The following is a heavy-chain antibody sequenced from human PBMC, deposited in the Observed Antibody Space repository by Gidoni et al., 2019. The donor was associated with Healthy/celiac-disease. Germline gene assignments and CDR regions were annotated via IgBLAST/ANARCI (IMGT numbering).Heavy chain of an antibody. CDR3: AGHENVDWVDP. V-gene: IGHV4-39*01. Sequence: QPQLQESGPGLVKPSETLSITCTVSGGSISSSSHYWGRICQPPGKGLAWLGSIYYSGSTYYNPSLKSRVTISQDTSKNRFSLKLGSVTAADTAVYYCAGHENVDWVDPWGQGTLVTVSS. CDR2: IYYSGST. CDR1: GGSISSSSHY. J-gene: IGHJ5*02.